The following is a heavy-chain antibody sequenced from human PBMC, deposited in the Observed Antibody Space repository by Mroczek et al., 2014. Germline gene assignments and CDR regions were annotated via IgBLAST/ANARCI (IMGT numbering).Heavy chain of an antibody. J-gene: IGHJ3*02. CDR2: IYTSGST. CDR1: GGSISSYY. V-gene: IGHV4-4*07. CDR3: ARVPRLSNYDFWSGYYTGAFDI. Sequence: QVQLQQWGPGLVKPSETLSLTCTVSGGSISSYYWSWIRQPAGKGLEWIGRIYTSGSTNYNPSLKSRVTMSVDTSKNQFSLKLSSVTAADTAVYYCARVPRLSNYDFWSGYYTGAFDIWGQGTMVTVSS. D-gene: IGHD3-3*01.